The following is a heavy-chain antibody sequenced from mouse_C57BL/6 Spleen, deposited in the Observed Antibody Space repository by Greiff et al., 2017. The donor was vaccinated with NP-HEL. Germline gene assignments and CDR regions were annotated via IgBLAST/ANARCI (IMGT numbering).Heavy chain of an antibody. CDR2: IYPRDGST. J-gene: IGHJ1*03. Sequence: QVQLQQSGPELVKPGASVKLSCKASGYTFTSYDINWVKQRPGQGLEWIGWIYPRDGSTKYNEKFKGKATLTVDTSSSTAYMELHSLTSEDSAVYFCASRYYYGSSPCWYFDVWGTGTTVTVSS. D-gene: IGHD1-1*01. CDR3: ASRYYYGSSPCWYFDV. CDR1: GYTFTSYD. V-gene: IGHV1-85*01.